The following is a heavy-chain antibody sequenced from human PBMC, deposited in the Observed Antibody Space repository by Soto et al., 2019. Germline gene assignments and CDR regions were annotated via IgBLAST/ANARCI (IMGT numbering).Heavy chain of an antibody. J-gene: IGHJ3*01. CDR3: AKATATGGGAFDF. Sequence: GGSLRLSCAASGFPCGSYDMTWVRQAPGKGLEWVSTILVDGRTFYVDSVKGRFTISRDNSRNTVYLQMNSLTAGDTALYYCAKATATGGGAFDFCGQGTMVTVSS. V-gene: IGHV3-23*01. CDR1: GFPCGSYD. CDR2: ILVDGRT. D-gene: IGHD2-8*02.